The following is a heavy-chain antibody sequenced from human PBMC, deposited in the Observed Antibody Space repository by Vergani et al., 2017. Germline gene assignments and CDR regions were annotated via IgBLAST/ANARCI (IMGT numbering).Heavy chain of an antibody. CDR3: ARDPGVEQYDYYYYMDV. V-gene: IGHV3-21*01. Sequence: EVQLVESGGGLVKPGGSLRLSCAASGFTFSSYSMNWVRQAPGKGLEWVSSISSSSSYIYYADSVKGRFTISRDNAKNSLYLQMNSLRAEDTAVYYCARDPGVEQYDYYYYMDVGSKGTTVTVSS. CDR2: ISSSSSYI. J-gene: IGHJ6*03. D-gene: IGHD1/OR15-1a*01. CDR1: GFTFSSYS.